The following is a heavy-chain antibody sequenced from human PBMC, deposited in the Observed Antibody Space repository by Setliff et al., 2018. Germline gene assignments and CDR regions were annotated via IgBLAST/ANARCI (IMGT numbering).Heavy chain of an antibody. D-gene: IGHD3-3*01. CDR1: GYTFTGYY. Sequence: GASVKVSCKASGYTFTGYYMYWVRQAPGQGLEWMGRINPNSGGTNYAQKFQGRVTMTRDTSISTAYMELSRLRSDDTAVYYCARGPRITIFGVVSLSLYGMDVWGQGTTVTVSS. J-gene: IGHJ6*02. V-gene: IGHV1-2*06. CDR2: INPNSGGT. CDR3: ARGPRITIFGVVSLSLYGMDV.